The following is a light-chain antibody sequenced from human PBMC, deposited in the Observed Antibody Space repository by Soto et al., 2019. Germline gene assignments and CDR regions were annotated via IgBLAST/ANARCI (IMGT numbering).Light chain of an antibody. Sequence: EIVLTQSPGTLSLSPGERATLSCRASQSFSSSYLAWYQQKPGQAPRLLIYGASSRATGIPDRFSGSGSGTDFTLTISTLEPEDFAVYYCQEYGTSRTFGQGTQVEIK. V-gene: IGKV3-20*01. J-gene: IGKJ1*01. CDR3: QEYGTSRT. CDR2: GAS. CDR1: QSFSSSY.